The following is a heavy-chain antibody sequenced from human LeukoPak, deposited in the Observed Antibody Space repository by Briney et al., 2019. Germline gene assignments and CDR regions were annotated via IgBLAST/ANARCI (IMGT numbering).Heavy chain of an antibody. CDR1: GGSISSSSYY. Sequence: PSETLSLTCTVSGGSISSSSYYWGWIRQPPGKGLEWIGSIYYSGSTYYNPSLKSRVTISVDTSKNQFSLKLSSVTAADTAVYYCARSVGYSYGPEGDAFDIWGQGTMVTVSS. V-gene: IGHV4-39*01. D-gene: IGHD5-18*01. CDR2: IYYSGST. J-gene: IGHJ3*02. CDR3: ARSVGYSYGPEGDAFDI.